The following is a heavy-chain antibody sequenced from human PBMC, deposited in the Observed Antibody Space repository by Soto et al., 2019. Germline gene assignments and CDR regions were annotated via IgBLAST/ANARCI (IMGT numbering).Heavy chain of an antibody. CDR2: ISGTGGTT. CDR3: AKGPRSYSSVRPPGMDV. Sequence: SLRLSCAASGFTFSTYAMSWVRQAPGKGLEWVSAISGTGGTTYYADSVKGRFTISRDNSKNTLYLQMNSLRAEDTAVFYCAKGPRSYSSVRPPGMDVWGQGTTVTVSS. D-gene: IGHD6-19*01. CDR1: GFTFSTYA. J-gene: IGHJ6*02. V-gene: IGHV3-23*01.